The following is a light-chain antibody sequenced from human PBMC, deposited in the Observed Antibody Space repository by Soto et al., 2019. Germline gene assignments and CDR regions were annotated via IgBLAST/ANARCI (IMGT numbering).Light chain of an antibody. CDR3: LQDNNYPRT. CDR1: QGIRND. CDR2: AAS. J-gene: IGKJ1*01. Sequence: AIQMTQSPSSLSASVGDRVTITCRASQGIRNDLGWYQQRPGKAPKLLIYAASSLESGVPSRFSGSGSGTDFTLTIRSMPTPAFANYSCLQDNNYPRTFGQGTKVDIK. V-gene: IGKV1-6*01.